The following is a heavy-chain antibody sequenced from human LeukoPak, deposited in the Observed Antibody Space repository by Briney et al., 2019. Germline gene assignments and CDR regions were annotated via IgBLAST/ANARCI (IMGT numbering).Heavy chain of an antibody. CDR3: ARAQLSTIFGVVHTPLDY. CDR2: IRYDGSNK. D-gene: IGHD3-3*01. Sequence: SGGSLRLSCAASGFTFSSYGMHWVRQAPGKGLEWVAFIRYDGSNKYYADSVKGRFTISRDNSKNTLYLQMNTLRAEDTAVYYCARAQLSTIFGVVHTPLDYWGQGTLVTVSS. V-gene: IGHV3-30*02. CDR1: GFTFSSYG. J-gene: IGHJ4*02.